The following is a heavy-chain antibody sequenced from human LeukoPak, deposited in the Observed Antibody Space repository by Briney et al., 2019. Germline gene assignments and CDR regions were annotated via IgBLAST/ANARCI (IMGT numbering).Heavy chain of an antibody. CDR1: GFTFTPPW. V-gene: IGHV3-23*01. CDR2: ISGSGGST. J-gene: IGHJ6*02. D-gene: IGHD5-12*01. Sequence: PGGSLRLSCAASGFTFTPPWMAWVRQAPGKGLEWVSAISGSGGSTYYADSVKGRFTISRDNSKNTLYLQMNSLRAEDTAVYYCARDSYDSNYYYGMDVWGQGTTVTVSS. CDR3: ARDSYDSNYYYGMDV.